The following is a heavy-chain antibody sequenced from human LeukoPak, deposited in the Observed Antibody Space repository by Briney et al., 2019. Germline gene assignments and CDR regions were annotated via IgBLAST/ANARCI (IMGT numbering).Heavy chain of an antibody. D-gene: IGHD3-3*01. J-gene: IGHJ5*02. CDR2: INPNSGGT. V-gene: IGHV1-2*02. CDR3: AHNSYYDFWSGYFVGNWFDP. CDR1: GYTFTGYY. Sequence: ASVKVSCKASGYTFTGYYMHWVRQAPGQGLEWMGWINPNSGGTNYAQKFQGRVTMTRDTSTSTAYMELSSLRSEDTAVYYCAHNSYYDFWSGYFVGNWFDPWGQGTLVTVSS.